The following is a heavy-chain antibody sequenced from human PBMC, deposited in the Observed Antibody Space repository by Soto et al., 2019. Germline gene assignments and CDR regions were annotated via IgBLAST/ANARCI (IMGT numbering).Heavy chain of an antibody. Sequence: EVQLVESGGGLVQPGGSLRLSCAASGFSFSSYWMFWVRQAPGKGLVWVSRVNMDGSDTSYADSVKGRFTISRDNAKNTLDLQMDRLRAEDAAVYYCVRMYDCGDYWGQGALVTVSS. V-gene: IGHV3-74*01. D-gene: IGHD2-21*02. J-gene: IGHJ4*02. CDR3: VRMYDCGDY. CDR2: VNMDGSDT. CDR1: GFSFSSYW.